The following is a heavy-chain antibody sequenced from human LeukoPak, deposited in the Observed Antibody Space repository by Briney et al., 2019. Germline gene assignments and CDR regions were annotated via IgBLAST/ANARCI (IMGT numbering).Heavy chain of an antibody. J-gene: IGHJ4*02. CDR3: HREGGGY. V-gene: IGHV4-59*08. D-gene: IGHD3-16*01. CDR1: GDSISNYY. Sequence: SETLSLTCTVSGDSISNYYWSWMRQPPGKGLEWIGNIHYSGSTKYNPSLKSRVTITVHTSKTQFSLELRSVTAADTAVYYCHREGGGYWGQGALVTVSS. CDR2: IHYSGST.